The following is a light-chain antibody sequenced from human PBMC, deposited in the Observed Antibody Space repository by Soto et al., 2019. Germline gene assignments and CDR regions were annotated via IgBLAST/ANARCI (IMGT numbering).Light chain of an antibody. V-gene: IGKV1-9*01. Sequence: DIQLTQSPSFLSASVGDRVTVTCRASQGVNSYLVWYQQKPGKAPQLLIYTASTLQSGVPSRFSGSGSGTEFTLTITSLQPEDFAAYYCQQLYTYPLTFGGGTKVEIK. CDR1: QGVNSY. J-gene: IGKJ4*01. CDR2: TAS. CDR3: QQLYTYPLT.